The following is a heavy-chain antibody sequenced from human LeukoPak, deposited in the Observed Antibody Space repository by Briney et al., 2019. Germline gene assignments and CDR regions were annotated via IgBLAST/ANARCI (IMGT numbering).Heavy chain of an antibody. CDR2: ISAYTGNR. D-gene: IGHD5-18*01. V-gene: IGHV1-18*04. J-gene: IGHJ3*02. CDR3: ARDRYNYGPDAFDI. CDR1: GYTFTNYY. Sequence: ASVKVSCKASGYTFTNYYIHWVRQAPGQGLEWMGWISAYTGNRNYAQKVQDRVTMTTDTSTSTAYMELRSLRSDDTAVYYCARDRYNYGPDAFDIWGQGTMVTVSS.